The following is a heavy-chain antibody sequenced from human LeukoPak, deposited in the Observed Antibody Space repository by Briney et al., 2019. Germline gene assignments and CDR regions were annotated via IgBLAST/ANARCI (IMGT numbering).Heavy chain of an antibody. CDR3: AREGYCGGDCYLGGDY. CDR2: IYYTGNT. J-gene: IGHJ4*02. CDR1: GGSITSNNYY. Sequence: SETLSLTCTVSGGSITSNNYYWGWIRQPPGKGLEWIGNIYYTGNTYYNPSLKSRVTISVDTFKNHISLRLSSVTAADTAIYYCAREGYCGGDCYLGGDYWGQGTLVTVSS. D-gene: IGHD2-21*02. V-gene: IGHV4-39*07.